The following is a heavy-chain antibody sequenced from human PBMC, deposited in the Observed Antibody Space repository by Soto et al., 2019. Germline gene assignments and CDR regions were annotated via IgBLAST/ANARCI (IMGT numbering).Heavy chain of an antibody. Sequence: QVQLQESGPRLVEASQTLSLTCTVSNASITSSGYYWSWVRQPPGKRLEWIGYIYHSVRTFYSPSLQSRLTMSVDTSKNQCSLTLRSVTAADTAVYHCARMSGTYYVPDYWGQGTLVTVSS. V-gene: IGHV4-31*03. CDR1: NASITSSGYY. CDR2: IYHSVRT. D-gene: IGHD1-26*01. CDR3: ARMSGTYYVPDY. J-gene: IGHJ4*02.